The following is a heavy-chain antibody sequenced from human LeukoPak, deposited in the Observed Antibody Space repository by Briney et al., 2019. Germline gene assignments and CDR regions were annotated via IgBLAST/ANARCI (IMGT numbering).Heavy chain of an antibody. Sequence: PGGSPRLSCAASGFTFSSYSMNWIRQPPGKGLEWIGEINHSGSTNYNPSLKSRVTISVDTSKNQFSLKLSSVTAADTAVYYCARRKSKHYYDSSGYCDYWGQGTLVTVSS. J-gene: IGHJ4*02. CDR1: GFTFSSYS. CDR2: INHSGST. D-gene: IGHD3-22*01. CDR3: ARRKSKHYYDSSGYCDY. V-gene: IGHV4-34*01.